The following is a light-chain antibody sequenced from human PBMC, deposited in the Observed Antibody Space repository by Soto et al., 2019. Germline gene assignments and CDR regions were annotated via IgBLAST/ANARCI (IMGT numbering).Light chain of an antibody. Sequence: QSVLTQPASVSGSPGQPITISCTGTSSDVGGYNYVSWYQQHPGKAPKLMIYDVSNRPSGVSSRFSGSKSGNTASLTISGLQAEDEADYYCSSYTSSSTLLYVFGTGTKVTVL. J-gene: IGLJ1*01. CDR1: SSDVGGYNY. V-gene: IGLV2-14*01. CDR3: SSYTSSSTLLYV. CDR2: DVS.